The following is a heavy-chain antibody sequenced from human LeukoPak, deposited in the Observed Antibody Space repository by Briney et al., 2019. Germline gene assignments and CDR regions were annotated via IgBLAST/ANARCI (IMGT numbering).Heavy chain of an antibody. CDR1: GYTFTSYG. Sequence: GASVKVSCKASGYTFTSYGISWVRQAPGQGLEWMGWISAYNGNTNYAQKLQGRVTMTTDTSTSTAYMELRSLRSDDTAVYYCARSLPSIVVVITPFDYWGQGTLVTVSS. J-gene: IGHJ4*02. V-gene: IGHV1-18*01. D-gene: IGHD3-22*01. CDR2: ISAYNGNT. CDR3: ARSLPSIVVVITPFDY.